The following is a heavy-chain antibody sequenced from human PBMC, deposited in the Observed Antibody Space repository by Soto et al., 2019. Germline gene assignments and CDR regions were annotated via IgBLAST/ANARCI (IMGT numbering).Heavy chain of an antibody. D-gene: IGHD5-12*01. J-gene: IGHJ6*02. CDR3: AREGKVDTMSGYYYYGMDV. CDR2: IYYSGST. V-gene: IGHV4-30-4*01. Sequence: QVQLQESGPGLVKPSQTLSLTCTVSGGTISSGDYYWSWIRQPPGKGLEWIGYIYYSGSTYYNPSLKSRVTISVDTSKNQFSLKLSSVTAADTAVYYCAREGKVDTMSGYYYYGMDVWGQGTTVTVSS. CDR1: GGTISSGDYY.